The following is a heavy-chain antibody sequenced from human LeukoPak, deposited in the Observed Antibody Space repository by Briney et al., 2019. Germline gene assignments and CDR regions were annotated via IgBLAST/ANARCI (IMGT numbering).Heavy chain of an antibody. J-gene: IGHJ6*03. CDR2: ISSSSSYI. CDR3: ARDLEYSSSSGYYYYMDV. Sequence: GGSLRLSCAASGFTFSSYSMNWVRQAPGKGLEWVSSISSSSSYIYYADSVKGRFTISRDNAKNSLYLQMNSLRAEDTAVYYCARDLEYSSSSGYYYYMDVWGKGTTVTVSS. CDR1: GFTFSSYS. D-gene: IGHD6-6*01. V-gene: IGHV3-21*01.